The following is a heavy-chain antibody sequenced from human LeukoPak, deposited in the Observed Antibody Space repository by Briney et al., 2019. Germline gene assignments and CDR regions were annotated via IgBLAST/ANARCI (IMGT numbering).Heavy chain of an antibody. Sequence: SETLSLTCTVSGGSISSYFWSWLRQPPGKRLEWIGYISYSGSTDYNPSLKSRVTLSVDTSKNRLSLKLSSVTAADTAVYYCARKSSRGGFNGYDFWYFDLWGQGTLVTVSS. V-gene: IGHV4-59*08. J-gene: IGHJ2*01. CDR3: ARKSSRGGFNGYDFWYFDL. CDR1: GGSISSYF. D-gene: IGHD5-12*01. CDR2: ISYSGST.